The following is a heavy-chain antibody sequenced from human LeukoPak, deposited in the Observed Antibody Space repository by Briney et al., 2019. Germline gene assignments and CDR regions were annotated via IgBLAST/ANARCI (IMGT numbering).Heavy chain of an antibody. CDR1: GYPFINYG. Sequence: ASVKVSCKASGYPFINYGFHWVRQAPGQGLEWMGWISAYNGNTNYARNFQDRVTLTTDTSTSTAYMELRSLRSDDTAVYYCARTLYGSGIGTLNWGQGTLVTVSS. V-gene: IGHV1-18*01. J-gene: IGHJ4*02. CDR2: ISAYNGNT. D-gene: IGHD3-10*01. CDR3: ARTLYGSGIGTLN.